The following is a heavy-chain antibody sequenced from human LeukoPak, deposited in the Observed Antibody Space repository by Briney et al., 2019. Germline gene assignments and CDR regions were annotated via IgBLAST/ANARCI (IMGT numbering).Heavy chain of an antibody. CDR2: ISSSSSYI. Sequence: PGGSLRLSCVASGFTFSNYAMSWVRQAPGKGLEWVSSISSSSSYIYYADSVKGRFTISRDNAKNSLYLQMNSLRAEDTAVYYCASSGARYCSSTSCYTAKVRNYYYYYGMDVWGQGTTVTVSS. V-gene: IGHV3-21*01. CDR3: ASSGARYCSSTSCYTAKVRNYYYYYGMDV. D-gene: IGHD2-2*02. J-gene: IGHJ6*02. CDR1: GFTFSNYA.